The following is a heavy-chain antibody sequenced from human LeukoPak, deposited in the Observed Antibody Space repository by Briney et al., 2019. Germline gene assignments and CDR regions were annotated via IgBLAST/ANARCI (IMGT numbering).Heavy chain of an antibody. D-gene: IGHD6-13*01. CDR3: ATTSIAAAVPGCFDY. CDR2: ISSSGSTI. Sequence: GGSLSLSCVASGFTFSSYEMNWVRQAPGKGLEWVSYISSSGSTIYYADSTKGRFTVSRDNAKNSLYLQMNSLRAEDTAVYYCATTSIAAAVPGCFDYWGQGTLVTVFS. CDR1: GFTFSSYE. V-gene: IGHV3-48*03. J-gene: IGHJ4*02.